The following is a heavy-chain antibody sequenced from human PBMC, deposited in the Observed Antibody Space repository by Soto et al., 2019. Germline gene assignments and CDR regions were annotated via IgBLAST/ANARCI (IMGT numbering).Heavy chain of an antibody. CDR1: GYTFTSYD. D-gene: IGHD3-3*01. V-gene: IGHV1-8*01. Sequence: ASVKVSCKASGYTFTSYDINWVRQATGQGLEWMGWMNPNSGNTGYAQKFQGRVTVTRNSSISTAYMELSSLRSDDTAVYYCARVLSWASYYDFWSGYYNYYYYGMDVWGQGTTVTVSS. CDR3: ARVLSWASYYDFWSGYYNYYYYGMDV. CDR2: MNPNSGNT. J-gene: IGHJ6*02.